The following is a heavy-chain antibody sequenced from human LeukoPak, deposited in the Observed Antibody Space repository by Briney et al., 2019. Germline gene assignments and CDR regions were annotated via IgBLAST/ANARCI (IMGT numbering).Heavy chain of an antibody. J-gene: IGHJ5*02. CDR3: ARVLSGSWDWFDP. Sequence: GGSLRLSCAASGFTFSSYAMSWVRQAPGKGLKWVSAISGSGGSTYYADSVKGRFTISRDNSKNTLYLQMNSLRAEDTAMYYCARVLSGSWDWFDPWGQGTLVTVSS. CDR1: GFTFSSYA. D-gene: IGHD3-22*01. V-gene: IGHV3-23*01. CDR2: ISGSGGST.